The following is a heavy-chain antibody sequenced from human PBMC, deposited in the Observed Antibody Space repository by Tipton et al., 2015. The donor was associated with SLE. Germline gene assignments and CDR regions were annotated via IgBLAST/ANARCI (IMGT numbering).Heavy chain of an antibody. Sequence: TLSLTCTVPGGSISSYYWSWIRQPPGKGLEWIGYIYTSGSTNYNPSLKSRVTISVDTSKNQFSLKLSSVTAADTAVYYCARHLEGYSSSSFDYWGQGTLVTVSS. V-gene: IGHV4-4*09. CDR1: GGSISSYY. J-gene: IGHJ4*02. D-gene: IGHD6-13*01. CDR3: ARHLEGYSSSSFDY. CDR2: IYTSGST.